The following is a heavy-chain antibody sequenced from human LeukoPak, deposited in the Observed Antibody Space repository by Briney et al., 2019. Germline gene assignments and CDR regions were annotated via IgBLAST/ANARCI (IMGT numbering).Heavy chain of an antibody. Sequence: GGSLRLSCAASGFTFSSYSMNWVRQAPGKGLEWVSSISSSSSYIYYADSVKGRFTIFRDNAKNSLYLQMNSLRAEDTAVYYCAREGLTGTDYWGQGTLVTVSS. CDR3: AREGLTGTDY. D-gene: IGHD1-20*01. CDR2: ISSSSSYI. CDR1: GFTFSSYS. J-gene: IGHJ4*02. V-gene: IGHV3-21*01.